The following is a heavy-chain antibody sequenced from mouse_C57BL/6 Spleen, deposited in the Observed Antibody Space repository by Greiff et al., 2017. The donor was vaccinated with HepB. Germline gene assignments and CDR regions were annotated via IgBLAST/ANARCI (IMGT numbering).Heavy chain of an antibody. CDR1: GYTFTSYG. CDR2: IYPRSGNT. D-gene: IGHD2-4*01. J-gene: IGHJ3*01. CDR3: ARRDYDWFAY. V-gene: IGHV1-81*01. Sequence: QVQLQQSGAELARPGASVKLSCKASGYTFTSYGISWVKQRTGQGLEWIGEIYPRSGNTYYNEKFKGKATLTADKSSSTAYMELRSLTSEDSAVYFCARRDYDWFAYWGQGTLVTVSA.